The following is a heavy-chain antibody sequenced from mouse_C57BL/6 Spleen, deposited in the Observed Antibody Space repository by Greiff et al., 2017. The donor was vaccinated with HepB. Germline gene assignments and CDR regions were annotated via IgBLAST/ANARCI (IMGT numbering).Heavy chain of an antibody. D-gene: IGHD1-1*01. CDR1: GFTFSDYY. J-gene: IGHJ2*01. CDR2: INYDGSST. V-gene: IGHV5-16*01. CDR3: AREGGITTVGGVSFDY. Sequence: DVQLVESEGGLVQPGSSMKLSCTASGFTFSDYYMAWVRQVPEKGLEWVANINYDGSSTYYLDSLKSRFIISRGNAKNILYLQMSSLKSADTATYYCAREGGITTVGGVSFDYWGQGTTLTVSS.